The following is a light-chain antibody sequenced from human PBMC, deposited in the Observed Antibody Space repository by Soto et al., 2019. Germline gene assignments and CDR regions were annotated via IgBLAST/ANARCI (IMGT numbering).Light chain of an antibody. CDR2: GAS. CDR1: QSVSSSY. J-gene: IGKJ4*01. CDR3: QQYGSSPRT. Sequence: EIVLTQSPGTLSLSPGERATLSCRASQSVSSSYLAWYQQKPGQAPRLLIYGASSRATGIPDRFSGSGSGTDFTLTISRLEPEDFATYYCQQYGSSPRTFGGGTKVDIK. V-gene: IGKV3-20*01.